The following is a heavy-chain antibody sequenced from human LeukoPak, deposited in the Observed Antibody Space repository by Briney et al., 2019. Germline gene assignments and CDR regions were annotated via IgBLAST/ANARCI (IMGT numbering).Heavy chain of an antibody. J-gene: IGHJ5*02. D-gene: IGHD6-13*01. CDR2: INHSGST. CDR1: GGSFSGYY. CDR3: ARAGYSSSWYRSPNWFDP. Sequence: PSETLSLTCAVYGGSFSGYYWSWIRQPPGKGLEWIGEINHSGSTNYNPSLKSRVTISVDTSKNQFSLKLSSVTAADTAVYYCARAGYSSSWYRSPNWFDPWGQGTLVTVSS. V-gene: IGHV4-34*01.